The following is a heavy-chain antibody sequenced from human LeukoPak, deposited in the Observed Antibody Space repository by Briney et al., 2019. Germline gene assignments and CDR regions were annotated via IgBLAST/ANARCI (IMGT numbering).Heavy chain of an antibody. J-gene: IGHJ5*02. V-gene: IGHV3-53*01. Sequence: PGGSLRLSCAASGFTFSSYSMNWVRQAPGKGLEWVSVIYSGGSTYYADSVKGRFTISRDNSKNTLYLQMNSLRAEDTAVYYCARETVAGTWGDNWFDPWGQGTLVTVSS. D-gene: IGHD6-19*01. CDR1: GFTFSSYS. CDR3: ARETVAGTWGDNWFDP. CDR2: IYSGGST.